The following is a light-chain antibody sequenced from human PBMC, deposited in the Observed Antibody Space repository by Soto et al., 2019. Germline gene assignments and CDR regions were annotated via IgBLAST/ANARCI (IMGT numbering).Light chain of an antibody. J-gene: IGKJ1*01. CDR1: QSITRN. Sequence: EIALTQSPGTLSLSPGERATLSCRASQSITRNLAWYQQSPGQAPRLLIYGASTRATGIPARFSGSGSGTEFTLTINSLQSEDFAVYYCQQYNNWPMWTFGQGTKVDIK. CDR3: QQYNNWPMWT. CDR2: GAS. V-gene: IGKV3-15*01.